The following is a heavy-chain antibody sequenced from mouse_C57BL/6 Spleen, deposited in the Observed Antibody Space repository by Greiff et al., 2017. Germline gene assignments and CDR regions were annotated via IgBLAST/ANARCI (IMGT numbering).Heavy chain of an antibody. J-gene: IGHJ4*01. D-gene: IGHD1-1*01. Sequence: QVQLQQPGTELVKPGASVKLSCKASGYTFTSYWMHWVKQRPGQGLEWIGNINPSNGGTNYNEKFKSKATLTVDKSSSTAYMQLSSRTSEDSAVYYGARWDYGSSFYAMDYWGQGTSVTVSS. CDR2: INPSNGGT. CDR1: GYTFTSYW. CDR3: ARWDYGSSFYAMDY. V-gene: IGHV1-53*01.